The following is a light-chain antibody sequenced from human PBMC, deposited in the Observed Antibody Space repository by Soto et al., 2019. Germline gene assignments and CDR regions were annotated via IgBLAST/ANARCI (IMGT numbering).Light chain of an antibody. V-gene: IGKV1-17*01. Sequence: DSQMSQSPSSLSASVGYRVTITCQASQGLCNCLALYQQKPGKAPKRLIYAASNLQSGVPSRFSGSGSGTEFTLTISGLPPEDLASYLCLQHNTYPITFGQGTRLEIK. CDR1: QGLCNC. CDR2: AAS. J-gene: IGKJ5*01. CDR3: LQHNTYPIT.